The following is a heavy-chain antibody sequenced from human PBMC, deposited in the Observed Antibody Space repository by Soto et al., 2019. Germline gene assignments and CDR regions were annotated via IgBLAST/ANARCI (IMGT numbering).Heavy chain of an antibody. V-gene: IGHV1-69*01. CDR2: IIPIFGTA. CDR3: ARARYSSPVLYYYYYGMDV. CDR1: GGTFSSYA. D-gene: IGHD6-13*01. J-gene: IGHJ6*02. Sequence: QXQLVQSGAEVKKPGSSVKVSCKASGGTFSSYAISWVRQAPXXGXXXMGGIIPIFGTANYAQKFQGRVTITADESTSTAYMELSSLRSEDTAVYYCARARYSSPVLYYYYYGMDVWGQGTTVTVSS.